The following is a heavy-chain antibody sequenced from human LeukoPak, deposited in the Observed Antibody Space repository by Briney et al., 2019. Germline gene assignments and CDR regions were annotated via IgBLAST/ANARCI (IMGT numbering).Heavy chain of an antibody. CDR2: ISGSGGST. J-gene: IGHJ4*02. CDR1: GFTVSSNY. CDR3: AKDNIVVVPAASY. V-gene: IGHV3-23*01. D-gene: IGHD2-2*01. Sequence: GGSLRLSCAASGFTVSSNYMSWVRQAPGKGLEWVSAISGSGGSTYYADSVKGRFTISRDNSKNTLYLQMNSLRAEDPAVYYCAKDNIVVVPAASYWGQGTLVTVSS.